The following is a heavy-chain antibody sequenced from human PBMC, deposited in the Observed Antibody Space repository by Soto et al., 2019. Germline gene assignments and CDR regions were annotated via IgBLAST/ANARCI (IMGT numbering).Heavy chain of an antibody. D-gene: IGHD3-3*01. J-gene: IGHJ4*02. Sequence: PGGSLRLSCAASGFTFSSYAMSWVRQAPGKGLEWVSAISGSGGSTYYADSVKGRFTISRDNSKNTLYLQMNSLRAEDTAVYYCAKLPDFWSGYYHDFADWGQGTLVTVSS. CDR2: ISGSGGST. CDR3: AKLPDFWSGYYHDFAD. CDR1: GFTFSSYA. V-gene: IGHV3-23*01.